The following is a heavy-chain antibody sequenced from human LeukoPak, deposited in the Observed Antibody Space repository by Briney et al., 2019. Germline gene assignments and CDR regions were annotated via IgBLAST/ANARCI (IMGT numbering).Heavy chain of an antibody. CDR1: GLTFSSYW. CDR3: ASGRQLGY. Sequence: PGGSLRLSCAASGLTFSSYWMSWVRQAPGKGLEWVANIKQDGSEKYYVDSVKGRFTISRDNAKNSLYLQMNSLRAEDTALYYCASGRQLGYWGQGTLVTVSS. D-gene: IGHD3-16*01. J-gene: IGHJ4*02. V-gene: IGHV3-7*01. CDR2: IKQDGSEK.